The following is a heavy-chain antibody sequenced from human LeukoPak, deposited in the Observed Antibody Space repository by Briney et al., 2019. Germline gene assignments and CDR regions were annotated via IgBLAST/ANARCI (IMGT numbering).Heavy chain of an antibody. J-gene: IGHJ4*02. CDR2: INSDGSST. CDR3: ARVAGAGFGELLLVY. CDR1: GFTFRSYW. D-gene: IGHD3-10*01. Sequence: GGSLRLSCAASGFTFRSYWMHWVRQAPGKGLVWVSRINSDGSSTTYADSVKGRFTISRDNAKNTLYLQMNSLRAEDTAVYYCARVAGAGFGELLLVYWGQGTLVTVSS. V-gene: IGHV3-74*01.